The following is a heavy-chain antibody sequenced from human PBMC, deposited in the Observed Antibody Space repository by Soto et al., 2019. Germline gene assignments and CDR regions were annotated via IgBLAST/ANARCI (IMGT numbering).Heavy chain of an antibody. D-gene: IGHD3-3*01. CDR2: MNPNSGNT. V-gene: IGHV1-8*01. J-gene: IGHJ6*02. Sequence: ASVKVSCKASGYTFTSYDINWVRQATGQGLEWMGWMNPNSGNTGYAQKFQGRVTMTRNTSISTAYMELSSLRSEDTAVYYCAREEIFGVVTASYYYYYGMDVRGQGTTVTVSS. CDR3: AREEIFGVVTASYYYYYGMDV. CDR1: GYTFTSYD.